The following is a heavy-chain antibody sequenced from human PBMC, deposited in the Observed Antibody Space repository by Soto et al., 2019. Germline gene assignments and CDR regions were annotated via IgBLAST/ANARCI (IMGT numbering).Heavy chain of an antibody. CDR2: INSGSIYI. D-gene: IGHD2-15*01. CDR1: GFTFSSSN. J-gene: IGHJ6*02. Sequence: GGSLRLSCAASGFTFSSSNMNWVRQAPGRGLEWVSSINSGSIYIYYADSVKGRFTISRDNAKNSLYLQMNSLRAEDTAVYYCARTYCSGGTCYSGWNHYGMDVWGQGTTVTVSS. V-gene: IGHV3-21*01. CDR3: ARTYCSGGTCYSGWNHYGMDV.